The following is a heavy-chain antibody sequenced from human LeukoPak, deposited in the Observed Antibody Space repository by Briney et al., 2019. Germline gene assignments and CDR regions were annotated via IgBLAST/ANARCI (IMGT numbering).Heavy chain of an antibody. J-gene: IGHJ5*02. D-gene: IGHD3-22*01. CDR1: GFTFSSYA. CDR2: ISDNGYTT. Sequence: PGGSLRLSCAGSGFTFSSYAMSWVRQAPGKGLEWVSSISDNGYTTYYADSVRGRFTISRDNSKNTVYLQMIGLRGEDTAVYFCAKYYYDSSGYYDAAPLDPWGQGTLVTVFS. CDR3: AKYYYDSSGYYDAAPLDP. V-gene: IGHV3-23*01.